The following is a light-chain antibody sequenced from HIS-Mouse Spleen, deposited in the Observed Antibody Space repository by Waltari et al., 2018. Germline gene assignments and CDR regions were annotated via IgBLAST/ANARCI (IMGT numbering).Light chain of an antibody. CDR1: SSTIGSNY. V-gene: IGLV1-47*02. Sequence: QSVLTQPPSAPGTPGQRVSISCSGTSSTIGSNYLYQYQQLPGTAPKLLIYSSNQRPSGVPDRFSGSKSGTSASLAISGLRSEDEADYYCAAWDDSLSGPVFGGGTKLTVL. J-gene: IGLJ3*02. CDR2: SSN. CDR3: AAWDDSLSGPV.